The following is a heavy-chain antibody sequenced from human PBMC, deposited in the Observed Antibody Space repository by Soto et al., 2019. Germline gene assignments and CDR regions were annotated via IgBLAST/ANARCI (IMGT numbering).Heavy chain of an antibody. V-gene: IGHV1-69*01. J-gene: IGHJ6*02. CDR3: ATRRDGYNYYYYGMDV. CDR1: GGTFSSYA. Sequence: QVQLVQSGAEVKKPGSSVKVSCKASGGTFSSYAISWVRQDPGQGLEWMGGIIPIFGTANYAQKFQGRVTITADESTSTAYMELSSLRSEDTAVYYCATRRDGYNYYYYGMDVWGQGTTVTVSS. D-gene: IGHD5-12*01. CDR2: IIPIFGTA.